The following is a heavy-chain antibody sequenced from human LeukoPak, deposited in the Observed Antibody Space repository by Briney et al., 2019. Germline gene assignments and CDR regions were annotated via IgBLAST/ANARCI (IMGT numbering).Heavy chain of an antibody. J-gene: IGHJ6*03. CDR2: ISSSSSYI. D-gene: IGHD2-15*01. V-gene: IGHV3-21*01. Sequence: GGSLRLSCAPSGFTFSSYSMNWVSQAPGKGLEWVSSISSSSSYIYYADSVKGRFTISRDNAKNSLYLQMNSLRAEDTAVYYCARVPPLGYCSGGSCLLYYYYYMDVWGKGTTVTVSS. CDR1: GFTFSSYS. CDR3: ARVPPLGYCSGGSCLLYYYYYMDV.